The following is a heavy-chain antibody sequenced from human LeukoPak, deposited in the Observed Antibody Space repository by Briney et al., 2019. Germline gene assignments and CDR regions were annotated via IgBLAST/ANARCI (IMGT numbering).Heavy chain of an antibody. V-gene: IGHV1-69*06. CDR1: GGTFSSYA. CDR2: IIPIFGTA. D-gene: IGHD3-22*01. CDR3: ARTLTYYYDSSDY. J-gene: IGHJ4*02. Sequence: ASVKVSCKASGGTFSSYAISWVRQAPGQGLEWMGGIIPIFGTANYAQKFQGRVTITADKSTSTAYMELSSLRSEDTAVYYCARTLTYYYDSSDYWGQGTLVTVSS.